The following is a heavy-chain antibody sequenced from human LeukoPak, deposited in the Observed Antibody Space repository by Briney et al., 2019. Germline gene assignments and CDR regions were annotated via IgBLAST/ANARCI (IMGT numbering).Heavy chain of an antibody. Sequence: GGSLRLSCAASGFTVITNDMTWVRQAPGKGLEWVSVLYSDGNTKYADSVQGRFTISRDNSKNALYLEMNSLSPDGTAVYYCARGVEPLAANTLAYWGQGTLVTVSS. J-gene: IGHJ4*02. CDR1: GFTVITND. CDR2: LYSDGNT. V-gene: IGHV3-53*01. D-gene: IGHD1-14*01. CDR3: ARGVEPLAANTLAY.